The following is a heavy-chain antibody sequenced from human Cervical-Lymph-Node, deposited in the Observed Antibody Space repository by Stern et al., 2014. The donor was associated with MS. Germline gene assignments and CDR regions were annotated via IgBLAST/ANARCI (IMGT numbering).Heavy chain of an antibody. CDR1: GGSISSGGYY. J-gene: IGHJ5*02. Sequence: QVQLVESGPGLVKPSQTLSLTCTVSGGSISSGGYYWSWIRQHPGQGLEWIGYIYYSGSTYYSPSLKSRVTISVDTSKNQFSLKLSSVTAADTAVYYCARDLRYYYDSSGYYYRWFDPWGQGTLVTVSS. D-gene: IGHD3-22*01. CDR2: IYYSGST. CDR3: ARDLRYYYDSSGYYYRWFDP. V-gene: IGHV4-31*03.